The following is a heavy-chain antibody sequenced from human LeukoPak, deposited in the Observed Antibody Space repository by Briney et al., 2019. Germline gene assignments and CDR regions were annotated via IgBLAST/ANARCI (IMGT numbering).Heavy chain of an antibody. CDR3: AREFRTTTWSFDAFDL. Sequence: ASVKVSCKASGYTFTGYYMHWVRQAPGQGLDSVGWINPTSGATNYAQKFQGRVTMTRDTSNNTSYMELSNLRSDDTAVYYCAREFRTTTWSFDAFDLWGQGTMVTVSS. CDR1: GYTFTGYY. J-gene: IGHJ3*01. V-gene: IGHV1-2*02. CDR2: INPTSGAT. D-gene: IGHD1/OR15-1a*01.